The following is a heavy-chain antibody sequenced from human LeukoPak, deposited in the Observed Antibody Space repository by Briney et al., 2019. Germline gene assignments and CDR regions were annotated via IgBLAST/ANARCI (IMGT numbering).Heavy chain of an antibody. Sequence: SETLSLTCTVSGYSISSGYYWGWIRQPPGKGLEWIGSIYHSGSTYYNPSLKSRVTISVDTSKNQFSLKLSAVTAADTAVYYCAREHGGCSSTSCYGYYYYYYMDVWGKGTTVTVSS. CDR1: GYSISSGYY. V-gene: IGHV4-38-2*02. CDR2: IYHSGST. CDR3: AREHGGCSSTSCYGYYYYYYMDV. J-gene: IGHJ6*03. D-gene: IGHD2-2*01.